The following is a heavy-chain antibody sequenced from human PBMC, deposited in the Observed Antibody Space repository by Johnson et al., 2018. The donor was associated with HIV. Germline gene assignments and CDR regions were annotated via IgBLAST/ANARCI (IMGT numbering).Heavy chain of an antibody. CDR2: ISSSGTTT. CDR1: GFTFKDYY. D-gene: IGHD4-17*01. CDR3: VRESTPWGGDYVGYGFDM. J-gene: IGHJ3*02. Sequence: QVQLVEYGGALVRPGGSLRLSCAVSGFTFKDYYMNWVRQAPGKGLEWVSHISSSGTTTYYADAVKGRFTISRDNASKFVSLQMKSLKVEDTAVYYCVRESTPWGGDYVGYGFDMWGQGTMVTVSS. V-gene: IGHV3-11*04.